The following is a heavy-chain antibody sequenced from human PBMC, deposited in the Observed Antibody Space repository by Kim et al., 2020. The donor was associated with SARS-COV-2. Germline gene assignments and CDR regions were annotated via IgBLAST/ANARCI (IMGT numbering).Heavy chain of an antibody. CDR1: GFTFSDYY. Sequence: GGSLRLSCAASGFTFSDYYMSWIRQAPGKGLEWVSYISSSSSYTNYADSVKGRFTISRDNAKNSLYLQMNSLRAEDTAVYYCFTYYYDSSGYYEEGYWGRGTLVTVSS. CDR2: ISSSSSYT. J-gene: IGHJ4*02. CDR3: FTYYYDSSGYYEEGY. V-gene: IGHV3-11*06. D-gene: IGHD3-22*01.